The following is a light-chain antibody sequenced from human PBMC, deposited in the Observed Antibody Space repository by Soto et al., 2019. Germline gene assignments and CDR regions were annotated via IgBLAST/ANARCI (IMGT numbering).Light chain of an antibody. CDR1: SDIGNYNL. CDR2: EVT. Sequence: QSVLTQPASVSGSPGQSVTISCSGSDIGNYNLVSWYQHLPGRAPKLLIFEVTMQPSGISDRFSGSKSASTASLTISGLQAEDEGDYYCASYAGSRTYVFGSGTKVTV. CDR3: ASYAGSRTYV. J-gene: IGLJ1*01. V-gene: IGLV2-23*02.